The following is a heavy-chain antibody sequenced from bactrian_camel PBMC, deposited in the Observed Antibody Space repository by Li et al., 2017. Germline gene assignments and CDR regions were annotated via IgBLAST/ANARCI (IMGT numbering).Heavy chain of an antibody. CDR3: KTETRVSWHARDCDY. CDR2: ILFTGTT. V-gene: IGHV3S53*01. CDR1: GLTRKACD. D-gene: IGHD7*01. Sequence: VQLVESGGGLVQTGGSLRLSCTAPGLTRKACDVAWYRQAPGQEREFVSRILFTGTTTYGDLAKGRFAVTKDEGTDTVYLQLSSLKPEDTAMYSCKTETRVSWHARDCDYWGQGTQVTVS. J-gene: IGHJ4*01.